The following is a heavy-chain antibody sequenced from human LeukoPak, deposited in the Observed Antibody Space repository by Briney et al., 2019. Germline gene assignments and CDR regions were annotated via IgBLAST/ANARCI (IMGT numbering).Heavy chain of an antibody. Sequence: SETLSLTCIVSGGSISSDSYQWGWIRQPPGEGLEWVASISHTGTTYYNLSLRSRVTISIDTSKNQFSLKLSSVTAADTAVYYCARLYTTTWYRYFDLWCRGTPVTVSS. CDR3: ARLYTTTWYRYFDL. D-gene: IGHD2-2*02. J-gene: IGHJ2*01. V-gene: IGHV4-39*01. CDR2: ISHTGTT. CDR1: GGSISSDSYQ.